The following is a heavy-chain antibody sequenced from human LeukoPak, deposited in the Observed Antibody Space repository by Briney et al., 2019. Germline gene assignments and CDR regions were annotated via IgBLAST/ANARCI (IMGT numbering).Heavy chain of an antibody. J-gene: IGHJ3*02. Sequence: SETLSLTCTVSGGSISSYYWSWIRQPAGKGLEWIGRIYTSGNTNYNPSLKSRVTMSVDTSKKQFSLKLISVTAADTAVYYCAREYCGSTNCYADAFDIWGQGTRVTVSS. D-gene: IGHD2-2*01. V-gene: IGHV4-4*07. CDR3: AREYCGSTNCYADAFDI. CDR1: GGSISSYY. CDR2: IYTSGNT.